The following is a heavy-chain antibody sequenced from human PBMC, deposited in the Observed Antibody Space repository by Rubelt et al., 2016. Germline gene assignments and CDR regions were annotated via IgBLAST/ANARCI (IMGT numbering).Heavy chain of an antibody. Sequence: QVHLVQSGAEVKKSGASMKVSCKASGYTFTGYIMHWVRQAPGQGLEWMGRIKPISGGRNYAQKFPGRVTMTWDTSTPTAYLELNRLTSDDSAVYYCARDKDSSGYMDYWGQGTLVTVSS. D-gene: IGHD3-22*01. CDR3: ARDKDSSGYMDY. CDR1: GYTFTGYI. V-gene: IGHV1-2*06. CDR2: IKPISGGR. J-gene: IGHJ4*02.